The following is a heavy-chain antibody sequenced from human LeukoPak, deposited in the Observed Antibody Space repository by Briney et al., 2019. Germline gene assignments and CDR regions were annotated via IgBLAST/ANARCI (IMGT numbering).Heavy chain of an antibody. J-gene: IGHJ5*02. V-gene: IGHV4-4*07. CDR3: ARQGSKFDP. CDR2: IHTSGST. CDR1: GVSISSYY. Sequence: SETLSLTCNVSGVSISSYYWSWIRQPAGKGLEWIGRIHTSGSTYYNPSLKSRVTISVDTSKNQFSLKLSSVTAADTAVYYRARQGSKFDPWGQGTLVTVSS.